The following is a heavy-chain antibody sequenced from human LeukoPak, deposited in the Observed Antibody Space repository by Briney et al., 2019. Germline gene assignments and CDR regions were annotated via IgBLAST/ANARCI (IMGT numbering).Heavy chain of an antibody. CDR2: IRSKAYGGTT. J-gene: IGHJ4*02. CDR1: GFTFGDYA. CDR3: TRAKGYSSSWPSFYYFDY. V-gene: IGHV3-49*03. Sequence: GGSLRLSCTASGFTFGDYAMSWFRQAPGKGLEWVGFIRSKAYGGTTENAASVKGRLTISRDDSKSIAFLQMNSLKTEDTAVYYCTRAKGYSSSWPSFYYFDYWGQGTLVTVSS. D-gene: IGHD6-13*01.